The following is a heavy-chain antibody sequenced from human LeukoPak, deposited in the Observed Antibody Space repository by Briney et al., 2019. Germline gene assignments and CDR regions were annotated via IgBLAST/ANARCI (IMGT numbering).Heavy chain of an antibody. Sequence: GASVKVSCKASGYTFTSYYMHWVRQAPGQGLEWMGIINPSGGSTSYAQKFQGRVTMTRDTSTSTVYMELSSLRSEDTAVYYCARELSGYSYGYGYYYYGMDVWGQGTTVTVSS. J-gene: IGHJ6*02. D-gene: IGHD5-18*01. CDR3: ARELSGYSYGYGYYYYGMDV. V-gene: IGHV1-46*01. CDR1: GYTFTSYY. CDR2: INPSGGST.